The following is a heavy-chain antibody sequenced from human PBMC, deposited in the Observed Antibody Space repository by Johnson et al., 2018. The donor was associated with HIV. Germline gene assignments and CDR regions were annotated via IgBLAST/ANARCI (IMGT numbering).Heavy chain of an antibody. CDR2: INWNGGNT. CDR1: GFTFDDYD. V-gene: IGHV3-20*04. Sequence: VQLVESGGGVIRPGGSLRLSCAASGFTFDDYDMSWVRQAPGMGLEWVSGINWNGGNTGYADSVKGRCTISRDNDKSSVYMQMNNLRAEDTAFYYCASSSPDSGSYGDAFDIWGQGTLVTVSS. CDR3: ASSSPDSGSYGDAFDI. J-gene: IGHJ3*02. D-gene: IGHD1-26*01.